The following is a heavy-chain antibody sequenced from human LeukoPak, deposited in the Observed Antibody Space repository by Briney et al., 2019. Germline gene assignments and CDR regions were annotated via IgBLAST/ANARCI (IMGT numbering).Heavy chain of an antibody. D-gene: IGHD3-22*01. CDR1: GFTFSTYG. Sequence: TGGSLRLSCAASGFTFSTYGMHWVRQAPGKGLEWVAVISYDGNYKHYADSVKGRFTISRDNSKNTLSLQMNSLRAEDTAVYYCAKGGGSGFYDSSTYAIDSWGPGTLVTVSS. J-gene: IGHJ4*02. CDR3: AKGGGSGFYDSSTYAIDS. CDR2: ISYDGNYK. V-gene: IGHV3-30*18.